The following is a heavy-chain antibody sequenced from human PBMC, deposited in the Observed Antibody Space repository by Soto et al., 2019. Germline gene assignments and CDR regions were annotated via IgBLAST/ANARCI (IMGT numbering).Heavy chain of an antibody. D-gene: IGHD2-8*02. V-gene: IGHV3-7*01. CDR1: GFTFSSYW. CDR3: ARDVWSSQRRLYYSYGMDV. Sequence: GGSLRLSCAGSGFTFSSYWMTWVRQAPGKGLEWVANIKQDGSEQYYGDSLKGRFTISRDNAKNSSFLQMNSLTADDTAVYYCARDVWSSQRRLYYSYGMDVWGQGTTVTVSS. J-gene: IGHJ6*02. CDR2: IKQDGSEQ.